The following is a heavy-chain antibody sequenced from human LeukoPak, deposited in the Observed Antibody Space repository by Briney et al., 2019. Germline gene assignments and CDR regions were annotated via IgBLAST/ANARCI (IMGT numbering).Heavy chain of an antibody. CDR1: GFTFSSYA. Sequence: SGGSLRLSCAASGFTFSSYAMSWVRQAPGKGLQWVSAISGSGGSTYYADSVKGRFTIPRDNSKNTLYLQMNSLRAEDTAVYYCAKEPHWGNDAFDIWGQGTMVTVSS. CDR2: ISGSGGST. J-gene: IGHJ3*02. CDR3: AKEPHWGNDAFDI. V-gene: IGHV3-23*01. D-gene: IGHD3-16*01.